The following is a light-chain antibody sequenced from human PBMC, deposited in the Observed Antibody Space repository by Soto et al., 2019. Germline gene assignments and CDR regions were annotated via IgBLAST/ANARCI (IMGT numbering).Light chain of an antibody. CDR3: QQTYSNSVT. CDR1: QNIDKY. CDR2: SAS. V-gene: IGKV1-39*01. Sequence: DIQMTQSPSTLSASVGDRVTVTCRASQNIDKYLHWYQQKPGKAPNLLIFSASILQSGVPSRFIGSGSGTEFTLTISGLQPEDFETYYCQQTYSNSVTFGQGTKVDIK. J-gene: IGKJ1*01.